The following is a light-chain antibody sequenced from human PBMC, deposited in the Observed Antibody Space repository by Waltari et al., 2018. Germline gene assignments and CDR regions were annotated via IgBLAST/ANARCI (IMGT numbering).Light chain of an antibody. CDR1: SSDVGRYNL. Sequence: QSALTQPASVSGSPGQSITISCTGTSSDVGRYNLVSWYQQHPGKAPKLMIFEVTKRPSWVSNRFSGSTSGNTASLTISGLQAEDEADYYCCSYAGSATPYVFGTGTKVTVL. CDR2: EVT. CDR3: CSYAGSATPYV. J-gene: IGLJ1*01. V-gene: IGLV2-23*02.